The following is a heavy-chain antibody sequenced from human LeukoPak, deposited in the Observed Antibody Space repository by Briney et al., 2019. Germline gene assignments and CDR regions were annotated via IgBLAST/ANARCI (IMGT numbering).Heavy chain of an antibody. Sequence: GGSLRLSCAVSGITFSVYSMNWVRQAPGKGLEWVAVISYDGSNKYYADSVKGRFTISRDNSKNTLYLQMNSLRAEDTAVYYCAKDQTRDWYFDLWGRGTLVTVSS. CDR2: ISYDGSNK. CDR1: GITFSVYS. V-gene: IGHV3-30*18. J-gene: IGHJ2*01. CDR3: AKDQTRDWYFDL. D-gene: IGHD4-23*01.